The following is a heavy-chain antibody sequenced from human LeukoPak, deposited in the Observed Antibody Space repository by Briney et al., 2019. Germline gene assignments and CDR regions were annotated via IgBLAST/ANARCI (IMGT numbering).Heavy chain of an antibody. CDR2: ISSSGSTI. CDR3: ARAGLGKGVWFDP. CDR1: GFTFSSYE. D-gene: IGHD7-27*01. J-gene: IGHJ5*02. Sequence: GGSLRLSCAVSGFTFSSYEMNWVRQAPGKGLEWVSYISSSGSTIYYADSVKGRFTISRDNAKNSLYLQMNSLRAEDTAVYYCARAGLGKGVWFDPWGQGTLVTVSS. V-gene: IGHV3-48*03.